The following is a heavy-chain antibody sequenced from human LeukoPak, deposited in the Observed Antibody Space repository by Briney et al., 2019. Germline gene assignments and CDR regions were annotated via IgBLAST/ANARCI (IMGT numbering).Heavy chain of an antibody. D-gene: IGHD4-17*01. CDR3: ARGGGDYILFYYYYYMDV. V-gene: IGHV1-2*02. CDR2: INPNSGGT. Sequence: ASVKVSCKASGYTFTGYYMHWVRQAPGQGLEWMGWINPNSGGTNYAQKFQGRVTMTRDTSISTAYMELSRLRSEDTAVYYCARGGGDYILFYYYYYMDVWGKGTTVTISS. CDR1: GYTFTGYY. J-gene: IGHJ6*03.